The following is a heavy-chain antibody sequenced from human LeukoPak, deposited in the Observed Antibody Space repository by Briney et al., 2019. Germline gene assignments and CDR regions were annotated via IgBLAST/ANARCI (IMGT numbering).Heavy chain of an antibody. V-gene: IGHV4-59*10. CDR3: ARERVYSSSFPLDY. Sequence: SPSETLSLTCAVYGGSFSGYYWSWIRQPPGKGLEWIGRIYTSGSTNYNPSLKSRVTMSVDTSKNQFSLKLSSVTAADTAVYYCARERVYSSSFPLDYWGQGTLVTVSS. CDR2: IYTSGST. J-gene: IGHJ4*02. D-gene: IGHD6-6*01. CDR1: GGSFSGYY.